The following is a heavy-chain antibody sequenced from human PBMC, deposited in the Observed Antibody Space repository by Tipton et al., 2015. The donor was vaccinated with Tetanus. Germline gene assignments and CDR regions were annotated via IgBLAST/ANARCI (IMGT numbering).Heavy chain of an antibody. V-gene: IGHV1-69*01. CDR2: IIPIFGTA. Sequence: QSGPEVKKPGSSVKVSCKASGGTFSSYAISWVRQAPGQGLEWMGGIIPIFGTANYAQKFQGRVTITADESTSTAYMELSSLRSGDTSVYYCARDRRRGDSAFDIWGQGTMVTVSS. D-gene: IGHD5-24*01. CDR3: ARDRRRGDSAFDI. CDR1: GGTFSSYA. J-gene: IGHJ3*02.